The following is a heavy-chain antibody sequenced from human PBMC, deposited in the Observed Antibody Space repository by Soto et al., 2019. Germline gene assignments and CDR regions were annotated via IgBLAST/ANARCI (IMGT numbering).Heavy chain of an antibody. J-gene: IGHJ6*02. CDR3: ARDRGIVATTDYYYYGMDV. Sequence: PSETLSLTCTVSGGSISSYYWSWIRQPPGKGLEWIGHIYYSGSTNYNPSLKSRVTISVDTSKNQFSLKLSSVTAADTAVYYCARDRGIVATTDYYYYGMDVWGQGTTVTVSS. V-gene: IGHV4-59*01. CDR2: IYYSGST. CDR1: GGSISSYY. D-gene: IGHD5-12*01.